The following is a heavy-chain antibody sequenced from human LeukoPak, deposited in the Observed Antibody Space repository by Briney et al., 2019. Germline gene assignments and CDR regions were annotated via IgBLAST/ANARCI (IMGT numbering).Heavy chain of an antibody. Sequence: SVEVSCKASGGTFSSYGISWVRQAPGQGLEWMGRIIPILGTANYAQKFQGRVTITTDESTSTAYMELSSLRSEDTAVYYCGRAPGQQLVLTIWGQGTLVTVSS. CDR3: GRAPGQQLVLTI. CDR2: IIPILGTA. D-gene: IGHD6-13*01. J-gene: IGHJ4*02. V-gene: IGHV1-69*11. CDR1: GGTFSSYG.